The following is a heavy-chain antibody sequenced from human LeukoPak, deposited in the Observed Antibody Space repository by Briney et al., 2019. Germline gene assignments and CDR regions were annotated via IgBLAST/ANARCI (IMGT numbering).Heavy chain of an antibody. D-gene: IGHD3-10*01. J-gene: IGHJ5*02. CDR2: MNPTSGNT. CDR1: AYTFTSYD. V-gene: IGHV1-8*01. CDR3: ARAMVRGVQGP. Sequence: ASVTVSFTSSAYTFTSYDINWVRQATGQGLGWMGWMNPTSGNTGYAQKFQGRVTMTRDTSISTAYMELSSLRSEDTAVYYCARAMVRGVQGPWGQGTLVTVSS.